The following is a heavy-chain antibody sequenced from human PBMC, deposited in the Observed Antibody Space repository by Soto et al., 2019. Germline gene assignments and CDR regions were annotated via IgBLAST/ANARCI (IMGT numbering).Heavy chain of an antibody. D-gene: IGHD2-15*01. Sequence: PGGSLRLSCAASRFTFSTYGMHWVRQAPGKGLEWVSVIYGGGNTDYADSVKGRFTISRDNSKNTLYLQMSSLTAEDTAMYFCARGGMWYFNTMDVWGQGTTVTVSS. V-gene: IGHV3-53*01. CDR2: IYGGGNT. CDR1: RFTFSTYG. J-gene: IGHJ6*02. CDR3: ARGGMWYFNTMDV.